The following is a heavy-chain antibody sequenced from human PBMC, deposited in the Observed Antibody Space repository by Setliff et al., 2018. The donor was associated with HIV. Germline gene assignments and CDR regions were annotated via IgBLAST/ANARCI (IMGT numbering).Heavy chain of an antibody. CDR2: INHSGST. D-gene: IGHD3-10*01. CDR3: ARYGPASVIWFGYLDY. J-gene: IGHJ4*02. CDR1: GFTFSSYA. Sequence: SETLRLSCAASGFTFSSYAMNWIRQPPGKGLEWIGEINHSGSTHYNPSLWSRVTISVDTSKNQFYLKMDSVTAADTAFYYCARYGPASVIWFGYLDYWGPGMSVTVSS. V-gene: IGHV4-34*01.